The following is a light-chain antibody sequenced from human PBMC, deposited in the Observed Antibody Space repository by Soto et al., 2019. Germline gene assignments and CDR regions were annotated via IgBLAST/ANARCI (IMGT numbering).Light chain of an antibody. CDR3: QQRQYWPPIT. V-gene: IGKV1-5*03. Sequence: DIQMTHSRSTLSASVGYRVTSTCRSSQSISTWLAWYQQKPGKAPKLLIYSASDLESGVPSRFSGSGFGTEFTLTITSLQPDDFATYYCQQRQYWPPITFGQGTRLEIK. CDR1: QSISTW. J-gene: IGKJ5*01. CDR2: SAS.